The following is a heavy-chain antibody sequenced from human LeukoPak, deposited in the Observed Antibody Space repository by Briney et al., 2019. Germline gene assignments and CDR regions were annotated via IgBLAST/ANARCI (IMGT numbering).Heavy chain of an antibody. CDR1: GYSLSRGYY. CDR2: IYHSGST. CDR3: ARVYYGGNPYFDY. J-gene: IGHJ4*02. Sequence: PSETLSLTCTVSGYSLSRGYYWAWIRQPPGKGLEWIGGIYHSGSTYYNSSLKSRVIMSVDTSKNQFSLKLRSVTAADTAVYYCARVYYGGNPYFDYWGQGTLVTVSS. V-gene: IGHV4-38-2*02. D-gene: IGHD4-23*01.